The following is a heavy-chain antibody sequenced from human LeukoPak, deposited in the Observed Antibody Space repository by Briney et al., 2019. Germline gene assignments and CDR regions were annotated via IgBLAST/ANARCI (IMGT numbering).Heavy chain of an antibody. V-gene: IGHV1-69*01. CDR3: ARTGAVAGYYFDY. Sequence: SVKVSCKASGGTFSSYAISWVRQAPGQGLEWMGGIIPIFGTANYAQKFQGRVTITADESTSAAYMELSSLRSEDTAVYYCARTGAVAGYYFDYWGQGTLVTVSS. J-gene: IGHJ4*02. D-gene: IGHD6-19*01. CDR2: IIPIFGTA. CDR1: GGTFSSYA.